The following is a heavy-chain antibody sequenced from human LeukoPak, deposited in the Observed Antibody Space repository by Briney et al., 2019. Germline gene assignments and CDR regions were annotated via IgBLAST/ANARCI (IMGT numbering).Heavy chain of an antibody. CDR2: INGDSSTT. Sequence: GGSLRLSCAASGFTFNNCAMRWGRQAPGEGLEWGSAINGDSSTTYYTDSVKGRFSISRDNSKNTLYLQMTSLRAEDTAIYYCTRSKGYCSSTTCATFACWGQGTLATVPS. CDR3: TRSKGYCSSTTCATFAC. D-gene: IGHD2-2*01. CDR1: GFTFNNCA. J-gene: IGHJ4*02. V-gene: IGHV3-23*01.